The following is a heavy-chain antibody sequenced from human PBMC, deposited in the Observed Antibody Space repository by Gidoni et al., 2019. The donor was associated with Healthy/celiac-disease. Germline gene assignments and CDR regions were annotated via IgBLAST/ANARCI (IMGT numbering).Heavy chain of an antibody. CDR3: ARASSSGWNLNAFDI. Sequence: QVQLQESGPGLVKPSGTLSLTCAVSGGSIRSSNWWSWVRQPPGKGLEWIGEIYHSGSTNYNPSLKSRVTISVDKSKNQFSLKLSSVTAADTAVYYCARASSSGWNLNAFDIWGQGTMVTVSS. V-gene: IGHV4-4*02. CDR1: GGSIRSSNW. CDR2: IYHSGST. D-gene: IGHD6-19*01. J-gene: IGHJ3*02.